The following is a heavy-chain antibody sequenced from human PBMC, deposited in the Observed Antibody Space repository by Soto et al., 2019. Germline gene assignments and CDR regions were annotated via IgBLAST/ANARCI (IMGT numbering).Heavy chain of an antibody. V-gene: IGHV4-59*08. CDR3: ARHYCSSANCYTYFDL. CDR2: IYYSGST. CDR1: GGSISSYY. D-gene: IGHD2-2*02. Sequence: QVQLQESGPGLVKPSETLSLTCTVSGGSISSYYWSWFRQPPGKGLEWIGYIYYSGSTNYNPSLKSRVTISVDMSKNQFSLTLSSVTAADTAVYYCARHYCSSANCYTYFDLWGRGTLVTVSS. J-gene: IGHJ2*01.